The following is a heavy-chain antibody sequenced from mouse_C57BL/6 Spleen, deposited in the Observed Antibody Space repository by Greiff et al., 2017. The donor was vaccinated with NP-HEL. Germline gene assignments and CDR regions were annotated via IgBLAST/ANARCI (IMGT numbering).Heavy chain of an antibody. CDR2: ISSGSSTI. CDR1: GFTFSDYG. J-gene: IGHJ4*01. Sequence: EVMLVESGGGLVKPGGSLKLSCAASGFTFSDYGMHWVRQAPEKGLEWVAYISSGSSTIYYADTVKGRFTISRDNAKDTLFLQMTSLRSEDTAMYYCARRSGSSYEMDYWGQGTSVAVSS. D-gene: IGHD1-1*01. CDR3: ARRSGSSYEMDY. V-gene: IGHV5-17*01.